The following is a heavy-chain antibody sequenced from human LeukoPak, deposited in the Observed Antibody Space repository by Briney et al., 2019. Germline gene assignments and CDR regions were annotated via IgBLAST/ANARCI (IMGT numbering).Heavy chain of an antibody. CDR1: GFTFSSYA. CDR2: ISGSGGST. J-gene: IGHJ4*02. CDR3: AKDLLPGATRPPYYFDY. Sequence: GGSLRLSCAASGFTFSSYAMSWVRQAPGKGPEWVSAISGSGGSTYYADSVKGRFTISRDNSKNTLYLQMNSLRAEDTAVYYCAKDLLPGATRPPYYFDYWGQGALVTVSS. D-gene: IGHD1-26*01. V-gene: IGHV3-23*01.